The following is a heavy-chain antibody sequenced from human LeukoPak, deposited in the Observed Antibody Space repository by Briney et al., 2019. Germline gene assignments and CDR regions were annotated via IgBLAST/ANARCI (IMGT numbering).Heavy chain of an antibody. Sequence: SETLSLTCAVYNGSFSGHYWSWIRQPPGKGLEWIGEINHSGSTNYNPSLKSRVAISVDTSKNQFSLNLRSATAADTAVYYCARIEGYCSSASCYTWDYFDYWGQGTLVTVSS. V-gene: IGHV4-34*01. CDR1: NGSFSGHY. D-gene: IGHD2-2*02. J-gene: IGHJ4*02. CDR2: INHSGST. CDR3: ARIEGYCSSASCYTWDYFDY.